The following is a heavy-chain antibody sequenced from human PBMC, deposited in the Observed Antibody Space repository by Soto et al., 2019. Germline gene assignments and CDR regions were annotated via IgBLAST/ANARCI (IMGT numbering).Heavy chain of an antibody. CDR2: VSPYNGNT. V-gene: IGHV1-18*01. CDR3: ARVIAARPDYGMDV. CDR1: GYTFTDHG. J-gene: IGHJ6*02. Sequence: ASVNVSCKTSGYTFTDHGLSLVRQAPGQGLEWLGWVSPYNGNTKYAQKIQGKVTMTTDTSTRTPYMELRSLRPDDTAVYYCARVIAARPDYGMDVWGQGTTVTVSS. D-gene: IGHD6-6*01.